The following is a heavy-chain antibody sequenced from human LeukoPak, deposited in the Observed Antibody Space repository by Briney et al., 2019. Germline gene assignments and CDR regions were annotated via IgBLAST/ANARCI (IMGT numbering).Heavy chain of an antibody. CDR2: IYPGDSDT. V-gene: IGHV5-51*01. Sequence: GESLRLSCPGSGYTFTSYWIGWVRQMPVKGLEWMGSIYPGDSDTKYSPSFQGQVTISVDKSTNAAYLQWKSLKASDTAMYYCARGDVVRGVSWFDSWGQGALVTVSS. CDR1: GYTFTSYW. D-gene: IGHD2-21*02. CDR3: ARGDVVRGVSWFDS. J-gene: IGHJ5*01.